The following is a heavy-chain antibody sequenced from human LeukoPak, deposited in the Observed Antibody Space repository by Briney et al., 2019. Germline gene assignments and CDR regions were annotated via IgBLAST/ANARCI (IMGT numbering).Heavy chain of an antibody. D-gene: IGHD3-10*01. CDR2: ISSSGNYI. CDR1: GFTFNSHT. V-gene: IGHV3-21*01. Sequence: PGGSLRLSCAASGFTFNSHTMSWVREAPGKGVEWDSSISSSGNYIYHADSVKGRFTISRDDAQNSVYLQMNSLKDEDTAVYYCARSRSSSPYDKNLNFWGQGTLVIVSS. CDR3: ARSRSSSPYDKNLNF. J-gene: IGHJ4*02.